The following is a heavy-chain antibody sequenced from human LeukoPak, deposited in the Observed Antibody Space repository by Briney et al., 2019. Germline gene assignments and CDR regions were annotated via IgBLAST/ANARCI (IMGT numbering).Heavy chain of an antibody. Sequence: GGSLRLSCAASGFTFSSYAMSWIRQAPGKGLDWVSAVSGGGEDTYYPDSVKGRFTISRDNSKNTLYLQMNSLRVEDTAIYYCAKPRAMTTVVWRYFDLWGRGTLVTVSS. V-gene: IGHV3-23*01. CDR2: VSGGGEDT. CDR3: AKPRAMTTVVWRYFDL. CDR1: GFTFSSYA. D-gene: IGHD4-23*01. J-gene: IGHJ2*01.